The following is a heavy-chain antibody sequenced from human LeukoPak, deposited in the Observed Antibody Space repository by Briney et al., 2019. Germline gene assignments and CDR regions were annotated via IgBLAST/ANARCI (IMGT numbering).Heavy chain of an antibody. CDR3: ARGGPIVVVPAAYNWFDP. J-gene: IGHJ5*02. Sequence: GASVKVSCKASGYTFTGYYMHWVRQAPGQGLEWMGWINPNSGGTNYAQKFQGRVTMTRDTSISIAYMELSRLRSDDTAVYYCARGGPIVVVPAAYNWFDPWGQGTLVTVSS. V-gene: IGHV1-2*02. CDR1: GYTFTGYY. CDR2: INPNSGGT. D-gene: IGHD2-2*01.